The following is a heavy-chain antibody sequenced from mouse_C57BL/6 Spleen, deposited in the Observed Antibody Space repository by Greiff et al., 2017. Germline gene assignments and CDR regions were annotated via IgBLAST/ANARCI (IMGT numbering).Heavy chain of an antibody. CDR1: GYTFTDYE. D-gene: IGHD2-1*01. V-gene: IGHV1-15*01. CDR2: IDPETGGT. Sequence: QVQLKESGAELVRPGASVTLSCKASGYTFTDYEMHWVKQTPVHGLEWIGAIDPETGGTAYNQKFKGKAILTADKSSSTAYMELRSLTSEDSAVYYCTRSRGNPFDYWGQGTTLTVSS. CDR3: TRSRGNPFDY. J-gene: IGHJ2*01.